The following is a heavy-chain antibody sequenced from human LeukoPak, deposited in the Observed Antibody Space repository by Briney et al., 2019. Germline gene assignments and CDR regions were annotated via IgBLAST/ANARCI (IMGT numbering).Heavy chain of an antibody. CDR2: IREDGSET. V-gene: IGHV3-7*01. Sequence: AGGSLRLSCVATGFTFTNHWMSWVRQTIGKGLECVAKIREDGSETHYVDSVKGRFTISRGNARNSLFLQMNNLRAEDTAVYYCARDYRGGWNDYWGQGTLVTVSS. J-gene: IGHJ4*02. CDR1: GFTFTNHW. CDR3: ARDYRGGWNDY. D-gene: IGHD1-26*01.